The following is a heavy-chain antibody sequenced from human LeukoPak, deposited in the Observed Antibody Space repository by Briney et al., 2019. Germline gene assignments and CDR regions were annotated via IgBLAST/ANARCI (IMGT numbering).Heavy chain of an antibody. CDR3: TSANYGPAY. CDR2: ISYDGPNK. V-gene: IGHV3-30*04. CDR1: AFTFSTYS. D-gene: IGHD5-24*01. Sequence: PGGSLRLSCAASAFTFSTYSMHWVRQAPGKGLEWVAAISYDGPNKNYADSVKGRFTISKDNAKNSLYLQMNSLRAEDTAVYYCTSANYGPAYWGQGTLVTVSS. J-gene: IGHJ4*02.